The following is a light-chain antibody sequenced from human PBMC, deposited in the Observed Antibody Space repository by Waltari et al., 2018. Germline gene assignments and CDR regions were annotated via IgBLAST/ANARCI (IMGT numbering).Light chain of an antibody. CDR3: QAWDSNTVV. V-gene: IGLV3-1*01. CDR1: KLGDKY. CDR2: QDT. Sequence: SYELTQPPSVSVSPGQTASITCSGDKLGDKYACWYQQRPCQSPVLVIYQDTKRPSGIPERFSGSNSGNTATLTISGTQAMDEADYYCQAWDSNTVVFGGGTKLTVL. J-gene: IGLJ2*01.